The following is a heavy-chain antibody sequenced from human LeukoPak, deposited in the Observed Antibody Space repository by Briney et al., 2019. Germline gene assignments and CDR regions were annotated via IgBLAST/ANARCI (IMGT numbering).Heavy chain of an antibody. CDR1: GGSISSYY. CDR3: ARRVGFYGSGSLNYFDP. Sequence: SETLSLTCTVSGGSISSYYWSWIRQPPGKGLEWIGSIFRTGSTYYSASLKSRVSISVDTSKNHIALKLTSVTASDTAVYFCARRVGFYGSGSLNYFDPWGQGILVSVS. D-gene: IGHD3-10*01. J-gene: IGHJ5*01. V-gene: IGHV4-59*05. CDR2: IFRTGST.